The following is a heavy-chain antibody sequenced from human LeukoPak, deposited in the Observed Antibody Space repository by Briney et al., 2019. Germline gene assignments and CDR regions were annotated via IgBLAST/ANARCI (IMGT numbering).Heavy chain of an antibody. CDR3: ARGDYDILTGYYPPHYYYGMDV. D-gene: IGHD3-9*01. Sequence: ASVKVSCKASGGTFSSYAISWVRQAPGQGLEWMGGIIPIFGTANYAQKFQGRVTITADESTSTAYMELSSLRSEDTAVYHCARGDYDILTGYYPPHYYYGMDVWGQGTTVTVSS. CDR2: IIPIFGTA. V-gene: IGHV1-69*13. CDR1: GGTFSSYA. J-gene: IGHJ6*02.